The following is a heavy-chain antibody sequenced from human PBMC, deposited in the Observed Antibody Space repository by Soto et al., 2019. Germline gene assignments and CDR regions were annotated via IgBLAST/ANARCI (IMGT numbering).Heavy chain of an antibody. CDR1: GDSISSLY. V-gene: IGHV4-59*01. D-gene: IGHD6-19*01. Sequence: SETLSLTCTVSGDSISSLYWSWIRQPPGKGLEWIGYVYSRGSTNYNPSLKSRVTISVDTSKNQFSLNLRSVTAADTAVYYCGRTQNSGCHDFWGQGSLVTVSS. J-gene: IGHJ4*02. CDR2: VYSRGST. CDR3: GRTQNSGCHDF.